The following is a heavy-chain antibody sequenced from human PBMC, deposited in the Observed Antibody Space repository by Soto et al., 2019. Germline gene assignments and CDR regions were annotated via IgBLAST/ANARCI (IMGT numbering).Heavy chain of an antibody. J-gene: IGHJ4*02. Sequence: VVSLILSCSASGFTFSGSSIHWFRQASGKGLEWVARIRTKSNGYATTYAASVKGRFTISRDDSKKMAYLQMNGLRTEETAMYYCSRVEYVHSSKIGWGQGTLVTVSS. CDR3: SRVEYVHSSKIG. V-gene: IGHV3-73*01. D-gene: IGHD6-6*01. CDR2: IRTKSNGYAT. CDR1: GFTFSGSS.